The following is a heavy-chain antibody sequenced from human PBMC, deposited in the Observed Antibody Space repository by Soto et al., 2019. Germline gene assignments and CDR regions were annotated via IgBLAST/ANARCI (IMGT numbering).Heavy chain of an antibody. V-gene: IGHV3-30*04. Sequence: ESGGGVVQPGRSLRLSCAASGFVFGHYAMHWVRQAPGRGPGWVTVIGHDGVNKFYADSVRGRFTISRDDSKNTLYLEMNSLRVEDSAVYYCARDPVPGVPDYFDRWGQGTLVTVSS. CDR2: IGHDGVNK. D-gene: IGHD2-8*01. CDR3: ARDPVPGVPDYFDR. J-gene: IGHJ4*02. CDR1: GFVFGHYA.